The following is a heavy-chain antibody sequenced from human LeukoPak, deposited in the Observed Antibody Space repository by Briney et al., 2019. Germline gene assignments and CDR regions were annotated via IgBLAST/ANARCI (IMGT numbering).Heavy chain of an antibody. V-gene: IGHV3-64*01. J-gene: IGHJ4*02. Sequence: GGSLRLSCAAFGFIFYSYAMHWVRQAPGRGLEYVSAITSNGGTTFYANSVKGRFTITRDNSKNTLYLQMGSLRDEDMAVYYCTRGPGYDYVWGSYRADYWGQGTLVTVSS. CDR1: GFIFYSYA. D-gene: IGHD3-16*02. CDR2: ITSNGGTT. CDR3: TRGPGYDYVWGSYRADY.